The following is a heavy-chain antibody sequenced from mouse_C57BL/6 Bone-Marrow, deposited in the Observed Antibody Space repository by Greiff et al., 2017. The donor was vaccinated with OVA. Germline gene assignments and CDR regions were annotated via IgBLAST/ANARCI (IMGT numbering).Heavy chain of an antibody. CDR1: GFTFSSYT. D-gene: IGHD2-3*01. Sequence: EVKLMESGGGLVKPGGSLKLSCAASGFTFSSYTMSWVRQTPEKRLEWVATISGGGGNTYYPDSVKGRFTISRDNAKNTLYLQMSSLRSEDTALYYCARHEGLYDGYYGFAYWGQGTLVTVSA. J-gene: IGHJ3*01. V-gene: IGHV5-9*01. CDR3: ARHEGLYDGYYGFAY. CDR2: ISGGGGNT.